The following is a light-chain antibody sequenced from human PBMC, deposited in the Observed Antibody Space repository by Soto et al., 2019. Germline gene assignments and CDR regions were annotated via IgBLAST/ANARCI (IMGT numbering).Light chain of an antibody. V-gene: IGLV4-69*01. J-gene: IGLJ2*01. CDR2: LNSDGSH. CDR1: SGHSSYA. CDR3: QTWGSGIVV. Sequence: QLVLTQSPSASASLGASVKLTCTLSSGHSSYAIAWHQQQPEKGPRYLMKLNSDGSHSKGDGIPDRFSGSSSGAERYLTISRIQSEDEDDYYCQTWGSGIVVFGGGTKVTVL.